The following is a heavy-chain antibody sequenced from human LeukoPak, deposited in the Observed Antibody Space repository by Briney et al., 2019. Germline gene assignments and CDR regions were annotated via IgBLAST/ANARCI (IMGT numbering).Heavy chain of an antibody. CDR3: AKDMNTVTTTFDY. J-gene: IGHJ4*02. CDR1: GFIFSSYA. V-gene: IGHV3-30*18. CDR2: ISNDATKK. D-gene: IGHD4-17*01. Sequence: GGSLRLSCAASGFIFSSYAMHWVRQAPGKGLEWVAVISNDATKKYYADSVKGRSTISRDNSENTLYLQMNSLRAEDTAVYYCAKDMNTVTTTFDYWGQGTLVTVSS.